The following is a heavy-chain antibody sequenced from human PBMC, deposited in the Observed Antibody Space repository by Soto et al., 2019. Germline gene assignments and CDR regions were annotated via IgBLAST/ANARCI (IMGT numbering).Heavy chain of an antibody. J-gene: IGHJ4*02. D-gene: IGHD3-22*01. Sequence: GGSLRLSCAASVFTVSSNYMSWVRQAPGKGLEWVSVIYSGGSTYYADSVKGRFTISRDNSKNTLYLQMNSLRAEDTAVYYCARTDPYSSGYQIDYWGQGTLVTVSS. CDR1: VFTVSSNY. V-gene: IGHV3-53*01. CDR2: IYSGGST. CDR3: ARTDPYSSGYQIDY.